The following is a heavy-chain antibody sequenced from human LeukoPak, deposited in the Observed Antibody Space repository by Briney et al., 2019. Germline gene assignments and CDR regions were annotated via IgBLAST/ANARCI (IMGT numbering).Heavy chain of an antibody. J-gene: IGHJ4*02. CDR2: IRYDGSNK. CDR3: AKDSELGINWNPFDY. D-gene: IGHD1-20*01. CDR1: GFTFSTYG. Sequence: GGSLRLSCAASGFTFSTYGMHWVRQAPGKGLEWVAFIRYDGSNKYYADSVKGRFTISRDNSKNTLYLQMNSLRAEDTAVYYCAKDSELGINWNPFDYWGQGALVTVSS. V-gene: IGHV3-30*02.